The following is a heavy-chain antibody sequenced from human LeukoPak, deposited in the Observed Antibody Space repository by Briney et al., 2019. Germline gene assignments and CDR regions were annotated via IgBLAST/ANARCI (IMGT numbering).Heavy chain of an antibody. CDR2: IYSGGST. Sequence: GGSLRLSCAASGFTVSSNYMSWVRQAPGKGLEWVSVIYSGGSTYYADSVKGRFTNSRDNSKNTLYLQMNSLRAEDTAVYYCARNTGYSYGYIDYWGQGTLVTVSS. D-gene: IGHD5-18*01. V-gene: IGHV3-66*01. J-gene: IGHJ4*02. CDR3: ARNTGYSYGYIDY. CDR1: GFTVSSNY.